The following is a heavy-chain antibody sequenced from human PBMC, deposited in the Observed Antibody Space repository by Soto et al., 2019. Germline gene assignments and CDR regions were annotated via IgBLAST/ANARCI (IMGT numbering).Heavy chain of an antibody. D-gene: IGHD5-18*01. J-gene: IGHJ4*02. CDR2: ISGSGST. CDR3: ATESGSTYGYFDY. V-gene: IGHV4-30-4*01. Sequence: SETLSLTCTVSGGSVSSGGDYWSWIRQSPWKGLEWIGYISGSGSTGYNPSLKNRLTMSVDRSKNQFTLRLTSVTAADTAVYFCATESGSTYGYFDYWGQGXQVTVYS. CDR1: GGSVSSGGDY.